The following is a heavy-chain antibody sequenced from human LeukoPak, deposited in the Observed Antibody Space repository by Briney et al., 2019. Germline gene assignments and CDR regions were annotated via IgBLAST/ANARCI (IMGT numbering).Heavy chain of an antibody. D-gene: IGHD6-19*01. CDR3: AREKSSGWYGDAFDI. CDR2: IYTSGST. V-gene: IGHV4-4*07. CDR1: GGSISSYY. J-gene: IGHJ3*02. Sequence: PSETLSLTCTVSGGSISSYYWSWIRQPAGKGLEWIGRIYTSGSTTYNPSLKSRVTMSVDTSKNQFSLKLSSVTAADTAVYYCAREKSSGWYGDAFDIWGQGTMVTVSS.